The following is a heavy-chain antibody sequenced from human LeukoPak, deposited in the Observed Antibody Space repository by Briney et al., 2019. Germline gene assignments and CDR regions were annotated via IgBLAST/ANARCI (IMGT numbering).Heavy chain of an antibody. D-gene: IGHD6-19*01. CDR2: IYYSGST. CDR3: ARLSRQWLLVDY. Sequence: PSETLSLTCTVSGGSISSYYWSWIRQPPGKGLEWIGYIYYSGSTNYNPSLKSRVTISVDTSKNQFSLKLSSVTAADTAVYYCARLSRQWLLVDYWGQGTLVTVSS. V-gene: IGHV4-59*01. J-gene: IGHJ4*02. CDR1: GGSISSYY.